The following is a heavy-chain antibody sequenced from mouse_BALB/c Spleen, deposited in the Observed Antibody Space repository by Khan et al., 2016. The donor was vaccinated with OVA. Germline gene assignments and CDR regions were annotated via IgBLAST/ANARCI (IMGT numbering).Heavy chain of an antibody. CDR3: ARENYYGSSHYAMDY. CDR1: GYTFTSYW. D-gene: IGHD1-1*01. CDR2: ISPGSGTP. Sequence: DLVKPGASVKLSCKASGYTFTSYWINWIKQRPGQGLEWIGRISPGSGTPYYNEMFKGKATLTVDTSSSTAYIQLSSLSSEDSAVFSWARENYYGSSHYAMDYWGQGTSVTASS. J-gene: IGHJ4*01. V-gene: IGHV1S41*01.